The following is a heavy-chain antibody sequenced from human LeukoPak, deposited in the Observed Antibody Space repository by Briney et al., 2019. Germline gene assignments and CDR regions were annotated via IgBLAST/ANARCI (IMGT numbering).Heavy chain of an antibody. CDR2: ISYDGSNK. D-gene: IGHD2-2*01. CDR3: ARDSAAARTRPVLDY. CDR1: GFTFSSYA. J-gene: IGHJ4*02. Sequence: GRSLRPSCAASGFTFSSYAMHWVRQAPGKGLEWVAVISYDGSNKYYADSVKGRFTISRDNSKNTLYLQMNSLRAEDTAVYYCARDSAAARTRPVLDYWGQGTLVTVSS. V-gene: IGHV3-30*04.